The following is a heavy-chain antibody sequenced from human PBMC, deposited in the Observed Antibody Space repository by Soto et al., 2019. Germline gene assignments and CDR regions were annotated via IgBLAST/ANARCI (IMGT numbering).Heavy chain of an antibody. V-gene: IGHV4-38-2*01. CDR3: ARAYYYEVAGWFDP. CDR1: GYSISSGYY. CDR2: IYRSVNT. Sequence: PSETLSLTCAVSGYSISSGYYWGWIRQPPGKGLEWIGSIYRSVNTYYNPSLKSRVTISVDTSKNQFSLKLSSVTAADTAVYSCARAYYYEVAGWFDPWGQGSLVTLSS. J-gene: IGHJ5*02. D-gene: IGHD3-22*01.